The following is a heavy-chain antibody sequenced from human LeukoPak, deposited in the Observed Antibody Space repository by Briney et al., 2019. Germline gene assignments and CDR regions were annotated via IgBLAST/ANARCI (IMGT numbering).Heavy chain of an antibody. CDR2: IYHSGST. CDR1: GGSISSGGYY. CDR3: ARGWGDTGLDY. V-gene: IGHV4-30-2*01. J-gene: IGHJ4*02. Sequence: SETLSLTCTVSGGSISSGGYYWSWIRQPPGEGLEWIGYIYHSGSTYYNPSLKSRVTISVDRSKNQFSLKLSSVTAADTAVYYCARGWGDTGLDYWGQGTLVTVSS. D-gene: IGHD1-1*01.